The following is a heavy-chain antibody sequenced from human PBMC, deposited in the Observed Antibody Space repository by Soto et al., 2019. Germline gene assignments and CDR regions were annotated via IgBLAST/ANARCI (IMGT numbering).Heavy chain of an antibody. CDR3: ARDFYDSRGLNP. CDR1: GFTFSSYG. Sequence: GGSLRLSCAASGFTFSSYGMHWVRQAPGKGLEWVAVIWYDGSNKYYADSVKGRFTISRDNSKNTLYLQMNSLRAEDTAVYYCARDFYDSRGLNPWGQGTLVTVLL. V-gene: IGHV3-33*01. D-gene: IGHD3-22*01. CDR2: IWYDGSNK. J-gene: IGHJ5*02.